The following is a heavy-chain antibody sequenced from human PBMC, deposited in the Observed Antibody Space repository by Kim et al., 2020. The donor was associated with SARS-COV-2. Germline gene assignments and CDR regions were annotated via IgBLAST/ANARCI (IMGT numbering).Heavy chain of an antibody. J-gene: IGHJ6*02. D-gene: IGHD3-9*01. CDR3: AKLLSPLRYFDAGGMDV. Sequence: VKGRFTISRDNAKNSLYLQMNSLRAEDTALYYCAKLLSPLRYFDAGGMDVWGQGTTVTVSS. V-gene: IGHV3-9*01.